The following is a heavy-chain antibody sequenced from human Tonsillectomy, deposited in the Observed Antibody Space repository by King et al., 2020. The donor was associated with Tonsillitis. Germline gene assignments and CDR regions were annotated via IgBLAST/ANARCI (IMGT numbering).Heavy chain of an antibody. Sequence: VQLVESGAEMKKPGASVKVSCKASGYTFITFGISWVRQAPGQGLDWLGWISAYNGNTNYAQKFQGRVTMTTDTSTSTAYMELRSRRSDDTAVYYCARGVATVIPYYMDVWGKGTAVTVSS. J-gene: IGHJ6*03. CDR2: ISAYNGNT. D-gene: IGHD5-12*01. CDR3: ARGVATVIPYYMDV. CDR1: GYTFITFG. V-gene: IGHV1-18*01.